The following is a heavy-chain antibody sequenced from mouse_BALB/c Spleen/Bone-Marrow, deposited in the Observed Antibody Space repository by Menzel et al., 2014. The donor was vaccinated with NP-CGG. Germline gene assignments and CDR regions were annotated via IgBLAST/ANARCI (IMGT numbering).Heavy chain of an antibody. CDR3: NARGYRYEGYAMDY. V-gene: IGHV14-4*02. J-gene: IGHJ4*01. CDR1: GFNIKDYY. D-gene: IGHD2-14*01. CDR2: IDPENGDT. Sequence: EVKVEESGAELVRSGASVKLSCTASGFNIKDYYMHWVKQRPEQGLEWIGWIDPENGDTEYAPKFQGKATMTADTSSNTAYLQLSSLTSEDTAVYYCNARGYRYEGYAMDYWGQGTSVTVSS.